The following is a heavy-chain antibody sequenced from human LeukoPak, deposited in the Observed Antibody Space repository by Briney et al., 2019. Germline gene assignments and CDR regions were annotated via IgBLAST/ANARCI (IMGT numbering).Heavy chain of an antibody. Sequence: PGGSLRLSCAASGFTFSSYGMHWVRQAPDKGLEWVAFIRHDGSNKYYADSVKGRFTISRGNSKNTLYLQMNSLRAEDTAVYYCAKGPKYCSGGSCYGRYYYYGMDVWGQGTTVTVSS. CDR3: AKGPKYCSGGSCYGRYYYYGMDV. CDR1: GFTFSSYG. J-gene: IGHJ6*02. V-gene: IGHV3-30*02. CDR2: IRHDGSNK. D-gene: IGHD2-15*01.